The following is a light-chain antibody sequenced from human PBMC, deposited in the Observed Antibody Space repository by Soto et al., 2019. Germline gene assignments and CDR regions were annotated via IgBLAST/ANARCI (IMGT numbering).Light chain of an antibody. CDR3: QQLESYPST. CDR2: GSS. CDR1: QSVSRN. J-gene: IGKJ4*01. Sequence: VMTRTPTPLSVSPRDSPPLSRRATQSVSRNLAWYQQKAGQAPRLLIYGSSTRATGVPARFSGGGSGTDFTLTISSLQPEDFATYYCQQLESYPSTFGGGTKVDI. V-gene: IGKV3-15*01.